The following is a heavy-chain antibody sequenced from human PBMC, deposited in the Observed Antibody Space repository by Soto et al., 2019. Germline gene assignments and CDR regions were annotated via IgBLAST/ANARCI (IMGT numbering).Heavy chain of an antibody. D-gene: IGHD1-26*01. CDR2: INPKSGGT. J-gene: IGHJ4*02. CDR1: GYTFTVYY. V-gene: IGHV1-2*02. Sequence: ASVKVSCKASGYTFTVYYMHWVRQAPGQGLGWMGWINPKSGGTMYPQKFQGRVTMTWDTSISTAYMALTRLRSDDTAVYYCARDMAKGGGSAGFDYWGQGTLVTVSS. CDR3: ARDMAKGGGSAGFDY.